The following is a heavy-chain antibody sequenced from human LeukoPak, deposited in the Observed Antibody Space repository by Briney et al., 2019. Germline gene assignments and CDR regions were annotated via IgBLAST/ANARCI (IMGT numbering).Heavy chain of an antibody. Sequence: EASVKVSCKASGYTFTSYDINWVRQAPGQGLEWMGWINPNSGGTNYAQKFQGRVTMTRDTSISTAYMELSRLRSDDTAVYYCASGGATGIAARTFLYWGQGTLVTVSS. D-gene: IGHD6-6*01. CDR3: ASGGATGIAARTFLY. V-gene: IGHV1-2*02. CDR2: INPNSGGT. CDR1: GYTFTSYD. J-gene: IGHJ4*02.